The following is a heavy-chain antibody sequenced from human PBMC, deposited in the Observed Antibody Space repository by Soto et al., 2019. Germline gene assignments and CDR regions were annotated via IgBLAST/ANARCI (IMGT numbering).Heavy chain of an antibody. CDR1: GFTFSDHY. J-gene: IGHJ4*02. Sequence: EVQLVESGGGLVQPGGYLRLSCAASGFTFSDHYMDWVRQAPGKGLEWVGRSKNKADSYTTEYAASVKGRFTISRDGSKNSLFLQMNSLKTEDTAVYYCTVCGSGNDFGAAWGQGILVTVSS. D-gene: IGHD3-10*01. CDR3: TVCGSGNDFGAA. CDR2: SKNKADSYTT. V-gene: IGHV3-72*01.